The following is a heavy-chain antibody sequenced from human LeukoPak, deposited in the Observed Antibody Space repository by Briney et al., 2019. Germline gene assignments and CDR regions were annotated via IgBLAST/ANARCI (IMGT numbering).Heavy chain of an antibody. J-gene: IGHJ4*02. CDR1: GYTFTSYY. D-gene: IGHD3-3*01. V-gene: IGHV1-46*01. CDR2: INPSGGST. CDR3: ARESRITIFGVVPLFDY. Sequence: GASVKVSCKASGYTFTSYYMHWVRQAPGQGLEWMGIINPSGGSTSYAQKFQGRVTMTRDTSTSTVYMELSSLRSEDTAVYYCARESRITIFGVVPLFDYWGQGTLVTVSS.